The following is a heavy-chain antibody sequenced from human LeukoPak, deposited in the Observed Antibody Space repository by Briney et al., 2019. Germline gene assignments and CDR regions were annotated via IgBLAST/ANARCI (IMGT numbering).Heavy chain of an antibody. CDR1: GYTFTGYY. V-gene: IGHV1-2*04. CDR3: ARDLAPYYDYVWGSSGFDY. Sequence: ASVKVSCKASGYTFTGYYMHWVRQAPGRGLEWMGWINPNSGGTNYAQKFQGWVTMTRDTSISTAYMELSRLRSDDTAVYYCARDLAPYYDYVWGSSGFDYWGQGTLVTVSS. D-gene: IGHD3-16*01. CDR2: INPNSGGT. J-gene: IGHJ4*02.